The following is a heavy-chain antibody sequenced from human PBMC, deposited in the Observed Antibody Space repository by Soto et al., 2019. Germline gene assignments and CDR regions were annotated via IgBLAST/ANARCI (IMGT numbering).Heavy chain of an antibody. V-gene: IGHV1-69*01. CDR3: ARVSEESYCGGDCYENYYYYYGIDV. Sequence: QVQLVQSGAEVKKPGSSVKVSCKASGGTFSSYAISWVRQAPGQGLEWMGGIIPIFGTANYAQKFQGRVTITGDESTSKAYMEMSRLRSEDTAVYYSARVSEESYCGGDCYENYYYYYGIDVWGQGTTVTVSS. CDR2: IIPIFGTA. D-gene: IGHD2-21*02. J-gene: IGHJ6*02. CDR1: GGTFSSYA.